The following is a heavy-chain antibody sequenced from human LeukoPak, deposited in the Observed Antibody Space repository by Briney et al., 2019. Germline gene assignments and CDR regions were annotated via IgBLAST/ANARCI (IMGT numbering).Heavy chain of an antibody. CDR2: IYYSGST. CDR1: GDPINSYY. CDR3: ARTAYARFFDL. J-gene: IGHJ2*01. V-gene: IGHV4-59*01. D-gene: IGHD2-21*01. Sequence: PSETLSLTCTVSGDPINSYYWSWIRQPPGKGLEWIGHIYYSGSTNYNLSLKSRVTISIDTSKNQFSLKLSSVTAADTAVYYCARTAYARFFDLWGRGTLVTVSS.